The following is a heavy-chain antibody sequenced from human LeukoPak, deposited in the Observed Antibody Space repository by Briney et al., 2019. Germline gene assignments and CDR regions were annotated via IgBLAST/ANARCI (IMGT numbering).Heavy chain of an antibody. J-gene: IGHJ6*02. CDR3: AREMVTMVRGVIYGMDV. CDR2: IYTSGST. V-gene: IGHV4-4*07. CDR1: GGSISSYY. Sequence: SETLSLTCTVSGGSISSYYWSWIRQPAGKGLEWIGRIYTSGSTNYNPSLKSRVTMSVDTSKNQFSLKLSSVTAADTAVYYCAREMVTMVRGVIYGMDVWGQGTTVTVSS. D-gene: IGHD3-10*01.